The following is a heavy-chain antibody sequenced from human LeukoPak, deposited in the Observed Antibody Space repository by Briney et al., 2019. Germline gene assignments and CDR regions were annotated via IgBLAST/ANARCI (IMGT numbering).Heavy chain of an antibody. CDR1: GFTFDDYG. V-gene: IGHV4-39*07. Sequence: GSLRLSCAASGFTFDDYGMSWIRQPPGKGLEWIGSIYYSGSTYYNPSLKSRVTISVDTSKNQFSLKLSSVTAADTAVYYCARVPHRWRVLDYWGQGTLVTVSS. CDR3: ARVPHRWRVLDY. J-gene: IGHJ4*02. CDR2: IYYSGST. D-gene: IGHD1-1*01.